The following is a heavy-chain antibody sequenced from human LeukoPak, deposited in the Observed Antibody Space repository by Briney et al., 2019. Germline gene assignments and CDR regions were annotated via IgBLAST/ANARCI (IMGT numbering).Heavy chain of an antibody. Sequence: PGGSLRLSCAASGFTFSSYWMHWVRQAPGKGLVWVSRINGDGSDTNYADSAKGRFTISRDNAKNTVYLQMNSLRVEDTAVYYCRCHASSWFLDYWGQGTLVTVSS. CDR1: GFTFSSYW. V-gene: IGHV3-74*01. CDR3: RCHASSWFLDY. J-gene: IGHJ4*02. D-gene: IGHD6-13*01. CDR2: INGDGSDT.